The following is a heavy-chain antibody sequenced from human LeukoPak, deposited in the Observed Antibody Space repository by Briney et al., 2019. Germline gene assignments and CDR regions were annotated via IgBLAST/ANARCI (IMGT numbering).Heavy chain of an antibody. CDR1: GGSVSSYY. D-gene: IGHD3-3*02. J-gene: IGHJ3*01. V-gene: IGHV4-4*07. CDR2: IYNSGGT. CDR3: AGGGSHGQFWSGHDAFDF. Sequence: SETLSLTCTDSGGSVSSYYWYWIRQSAGKGLEWIGRIYNSGGTNYNPPLMSRATVSLHTSKNQFSLKFSSVTAAATAIYYFAGGGSHGQFWSGHDAFDFWGQGTMVTVSS.